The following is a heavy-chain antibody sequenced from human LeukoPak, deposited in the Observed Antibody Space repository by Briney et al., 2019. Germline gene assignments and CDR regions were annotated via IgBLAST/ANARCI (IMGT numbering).Heavy chain of an antibody. CDR1: GFTFGTYG. Sequence: GGSLRLSCAASGFTFGTYGMHWVRQAPGKGLEWVAFTRYDGSNKDYVDSVKGRFTISRDNSKNTLYLQMNSLRAEDTAIYYCAKDDSGNSLDYWGQGTPVTVSS. D-gene: IGHD2/OR15-2a*01. CDR2: TRYDGSNK. V-gene: IGHV3-30*02. CDR3: AKDDSGNSLDY. J-gene: IGHJ4*02.